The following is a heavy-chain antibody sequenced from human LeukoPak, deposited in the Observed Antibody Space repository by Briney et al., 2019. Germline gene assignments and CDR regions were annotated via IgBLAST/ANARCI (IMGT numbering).Heavy chain of an antibody. D-gene: IGHD3-10*01. CDR3: ARHKGSGNYYNRAFDI. CDR2: IYPGDSDT. V-gene: IGHV5-51*01. J-gene: IGHJ3*02. Sequence: GESLKISCKGSGYRFTSYWIGWVRQMPGKGLEWMGIIYPGDSDTRYSPSFQGQVTISTDKSISTAYLQWSSLKASDTGIYYCARHKGSGNYYNRAFDIWGQGTMVTVSS. CDR1: GYRFTSYW.